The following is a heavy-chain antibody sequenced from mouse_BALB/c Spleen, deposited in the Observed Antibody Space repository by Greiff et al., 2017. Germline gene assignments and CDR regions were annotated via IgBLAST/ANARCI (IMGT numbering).Heavy chain of an antibody. J-gene: IGHJ2*01. V-gene: IGHV1-54*01. CDR2: INPGSGGT. D-gene: IGHD1-1*01. CDR1: GYAFTNYL. Sequence: QVQLQQSGAELVRPGTSVKVSCKASGYAFTNYLIEWVKQRPGQGLEWIGVINPGSGGTNYNEKFKGKATLTADKSSSTAYMQLSSLTSDDSAVYFCARTDYGSSYFDYWGQGTTLTVSS. CDR3: ARTDYGSSYFDY.